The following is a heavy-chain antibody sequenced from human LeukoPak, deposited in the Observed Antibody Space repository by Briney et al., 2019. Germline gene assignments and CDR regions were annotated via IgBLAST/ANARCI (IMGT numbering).Heavy chain of an antibody. CDR1: GGSISSSSYY. Sequence: SETLSLTCTVSGGSISSSSYYWGWIRQPPGKGLEWIGSIYYSGSTYYNPSLQSRVTISVAPSKNQFSLKLSSVTAADTAGYYCASLGYSYDSSGYYPPGYWGQGTLVTVSS. J-gene: IGHJ4*02. D-gene: IGHD3-22*01. CDR2: IYYSGST. CDR3: ASLGYSYDSSGYYPPGY. V-gene: IGHV4-39*01.